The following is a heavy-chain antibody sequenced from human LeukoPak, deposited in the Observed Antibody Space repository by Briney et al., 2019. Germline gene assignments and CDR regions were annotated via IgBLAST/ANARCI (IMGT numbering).Heavy chain of an antibody. CDR1: GFTVSSNY. J-gene: IGHJ4*02. V-gene: IGHV3-23*01. CDR3: AKERDTAMVSWYYFDY. CDR2: ISGSGGDT. Sequence: PGGSLRLSCAASGFTVSSNYMSWVRQAPGKGLEWVSTISGSGGDTYYADSVKGRFTISRDSSKNTLYPQMNSLRAEDTAVYYCAKERDTAMVSWYYFDYWGQGTLVTVSS. D-gene: IGHD5-18*01.